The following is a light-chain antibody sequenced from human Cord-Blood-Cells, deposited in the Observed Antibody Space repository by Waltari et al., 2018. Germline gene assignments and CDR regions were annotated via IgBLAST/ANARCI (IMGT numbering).Light chain of an antibody. CDR2: EVS. V-gene: IGLV2-14*01. Sequence: SALTQPASVSGSPGQSITISCTGTSSDVGGYNYVSWYQQHPGKAHKLMIYEVSNRPSGVSNRCAGSKAGNTASLTISGLQAEDEADYECSSYTSSSTLVFGTGNKVTVL. J-gene: IGLJ1*01. CDR1: SSDVGGYNY. CDR3: SSYTSSSTLV.